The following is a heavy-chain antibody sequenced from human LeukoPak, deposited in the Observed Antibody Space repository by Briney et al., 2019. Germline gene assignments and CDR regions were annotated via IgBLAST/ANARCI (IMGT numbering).Heavy chain of an antibody. J-gene: IGHJ4*02. Sequence: SETLSLTCTVSGASISSYYWSWIRQPPGKGLEWIGDIYCSGSIKYNPSLKSRVTMSVDTSKNQFSLKLNSVTATDTAVYYCARHYGPWGQGTLVTVSS. CDR1: GASISSYY. CDR3: ARHYGP. D-gene: IGHD3-10*01. CDR2: IYCSGSI. V-gene: IGHV4-59*08.